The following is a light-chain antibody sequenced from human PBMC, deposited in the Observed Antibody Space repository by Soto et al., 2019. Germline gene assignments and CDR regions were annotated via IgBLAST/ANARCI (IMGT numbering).Light chain of an antibody. CDR3: GTWDSSLSAVV. V-gene: IGLV1-51*01. CDR2: DNN. Sequence: QSVLTQPPSVSAAPGQKVTISCSGSSSNIGNNYVSWYQQLPGTAPKLLIYDNNKPPSGIPDRFSGSKSGTSATLGITGLXXGXEXDYYCGTWDSSLSAVVFGGGTQLTVL. CDR1: SSNIGNNY. J-gene: IGLJ2*01.